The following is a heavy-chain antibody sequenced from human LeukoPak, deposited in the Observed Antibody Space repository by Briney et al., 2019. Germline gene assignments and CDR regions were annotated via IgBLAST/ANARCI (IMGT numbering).Heavy chain of an antibody. D-gene: IGHD4-17*01. Sequence: GGSLRLFCSASGLPFSGFAMGWVRQAPGKGLEWVSSISGSGGNTYYADSVEGRFTVSRDNSKNTLYLQMNSLRAEDTALYYCARGRGGDYVPSRFDYWGQGTLVTVSS. CDR3: ARGRGGDYVPSRFDY. CDR1: GLPFSGFA. CDR2: ISGSGGNT. V-gene: IGHV3-23*01. J-gene: IGHJ4*02.